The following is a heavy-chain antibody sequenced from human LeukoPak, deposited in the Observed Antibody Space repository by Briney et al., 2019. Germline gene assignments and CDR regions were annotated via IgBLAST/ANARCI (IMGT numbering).Heavy chain of an antibody. J-gene: IGHJ1*01. CDR3: AKGVAAAASADSFQH. V-gene: IGHV3-23*01. D-gene: IGHD6-13*01. Sequence: SGGSLRLSCAASGFTFSSYAMSWIRQAPGKGLEWVSAISGSGGSTYYADSVKGRFTISRDNSKNTLYLQMNSLRAEDTAVYHCAKGVAAAASADSFQHWGQGTLVTVSS. CDR1: GFTFSSYA. CDR2: ISGSGGST.